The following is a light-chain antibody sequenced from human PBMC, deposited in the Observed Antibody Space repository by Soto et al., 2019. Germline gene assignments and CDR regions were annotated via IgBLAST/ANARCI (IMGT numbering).Light chain of an antibody. V-gene: IGKV1-27*01. CDR1: QDITID. Sequence: QMTQSPSSLSASVGDTVTITCRASQDITIDVAWYQQKPGKPPSLLISDASTLHSGVPSRFSGSGYATDFTLTISNLQPEDVATYYCHKYNCFPPTFGGGTKVDVK. CDR2: DAS. CDR3: HKYNCFPPT. J-gene: IGKJ4*01.